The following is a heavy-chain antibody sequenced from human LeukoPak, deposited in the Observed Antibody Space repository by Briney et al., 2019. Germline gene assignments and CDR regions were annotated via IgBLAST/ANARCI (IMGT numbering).Heavy chain of an antibody. CDR2: IYHSGST. CDR1: GGSISSGGYS. CDR3: ARGKGWFDP. V-gene: IGHV4-30-2*01. Sequence: SETLSLTCAVSGGSISSGGYSWSWIRQPPGKGLEWIGYIYHSGSTYYNPSLKCRVTISVDRSKNQFSLKLSSVTAADTAVYYCARGKGWFDPWGQGTLVTVSS. J-gene: IGHJ5*02.